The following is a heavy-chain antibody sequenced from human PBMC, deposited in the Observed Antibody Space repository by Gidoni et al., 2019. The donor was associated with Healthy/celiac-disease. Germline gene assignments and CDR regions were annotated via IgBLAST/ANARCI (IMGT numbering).Heavy chain of an antibody. CDR1: GDTCTRYD. CDR2: MNPNIGNT. D-gene: IGHD3-16*01. J-gene: IGHJ6*02. V-gene: IGHV1-8*01. Sequence: QVQLVQSGAEGKKPGASVKVSGKASGDTCTRYDINWVRQATGQGLEWMGWMNPNIGNTGYAQMFQIRVTMTRNTSISTAYMELSSLGSEDTAVYYCASGHGGGSGYYYYGMDVWGQGTTVTVSS. CDR3: ASGHGGGSGYYYYGMDV.